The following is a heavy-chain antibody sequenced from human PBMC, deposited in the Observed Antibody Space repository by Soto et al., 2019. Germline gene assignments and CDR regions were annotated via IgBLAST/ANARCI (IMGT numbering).Heavy chain of an antibody. CDR1: GFTFSSYS. CDR3: ARWPLGYCSGGSCLFDY. Sequence: EVQLVESGGGLGKPGGSLRLSCAASGFTFSSYSMNWVRQAPGKGLEWVSSISSSSSYIYYADSVKGRFTISRDNAKNSLYLQMNSLRAEDTAVYYCARWPLGYCSGGSCLFDYWGQGTLVTVSS. CDR2: ISSSSSYI. V-gene: IGHV3-21*01. D-gene: IGHD2-15*01. J-gene: IGHJ4*02.